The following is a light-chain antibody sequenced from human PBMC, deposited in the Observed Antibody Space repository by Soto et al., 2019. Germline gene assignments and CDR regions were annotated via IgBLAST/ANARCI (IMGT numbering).Light chain of an antibody. J-gene: IGLJ3*02. Sequence: QSVLTQPPSASGTPGQRVTISCSGSSSNIGSNTVNWYQQLPGAAPKLLIYSNYQRPSGVPDRFSGSKSGTSASLAISGLQSEDEGDYYCAAWDDSPDGPVFGGGTPLTVL. V-gene: IGLV1-44*01. CDR3: AAWDDSPDGPV. CDR2: SNY. CDR1: SSNIGSNT.